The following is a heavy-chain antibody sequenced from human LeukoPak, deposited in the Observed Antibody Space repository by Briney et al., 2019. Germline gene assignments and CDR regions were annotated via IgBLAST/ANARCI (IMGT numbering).Heavy chain of an antibody. V-gene: IGHV4-34*01. CDR2: IYYSGST. D-gene: IGHD5-12*01. Sequence: SETLSLICAVYGGSFSGYYWSWIRQPPGKGLEWIGSIYYSGSTYYNPSLKSRVTISVDTSKNQFSLKLSSVTAADTAVYYCARNIVATAYFDYWGQGTLVTVSS. CDR1: GGSFSGYY. CDR3: ARNIVATAYFDY. J-gene: IGHJ4*02.